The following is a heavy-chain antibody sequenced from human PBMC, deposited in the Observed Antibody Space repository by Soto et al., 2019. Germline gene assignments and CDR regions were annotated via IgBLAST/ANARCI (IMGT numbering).Heavy chain of an antibody. CDR2: IYYSGST. Sequence: SETLSLTCTVSGGSISSGDYYCSWIRQHPGKGLEWIGYIYYSGSTYYNPSLKSRVTISVDTSKNQFSLKLSSVTAADTAVYYCARAPLPPDYWGQGPLVTVSS. D-gene: IGHD1-26*01. V-gene: IGHV4-31*03. CDR1: GGSISSGDYY. J-gene: IGHJ4*02. CDR3: ARAPLPPDY.